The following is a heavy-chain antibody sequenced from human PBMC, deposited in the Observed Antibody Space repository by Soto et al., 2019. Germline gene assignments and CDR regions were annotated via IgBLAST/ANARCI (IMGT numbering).Heavy chain of an antibody. V-gene: IGHV3-9*01. CDR2: ISWNSGSI. J-gene: IGHJ4*01. CDR3: AKPGRGRTLTCYYFDY. D-gene: IGHD3-9*01. CDR1: GFTFDDYA. Sequence: EVQLVESGGGLVQPGRSLRLSCAASGFTFDDYAMHWVRQAPGKGLEWVPGISWNSGSIGYADSVKGRLTIYRDHALKGLHEQMNSLIADDTALYDCAKPGRGRTLTCYYFDYLGEGTLVTVS.